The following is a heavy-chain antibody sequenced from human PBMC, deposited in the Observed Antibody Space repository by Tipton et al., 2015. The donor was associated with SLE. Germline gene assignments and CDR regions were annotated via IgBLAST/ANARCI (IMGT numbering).Heavy chain of an antibody. D-gene: IGHD6-13*01. CDR1: GGAFSDYY. CDR3: ARGWYSRNWEWWFDP. Sequence: TLSLTCVVSGGAFSDYYWSWLRQPPGKGLEWIGEINHNGSPNYNPSLKSRVTISLDTSKNQVSLKLTSVTAADTAVYYCARGWYSRNWEWWFDPWGQGTLVTVSS. J-gene: IGHJ5*02. CDR2: INHNGSP. V-gene: IGHV4-34*01.